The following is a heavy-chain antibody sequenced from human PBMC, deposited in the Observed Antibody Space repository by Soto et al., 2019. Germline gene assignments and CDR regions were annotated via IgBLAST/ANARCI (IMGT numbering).Heavy chain of an antibody. V-gene: IGHV3-33*01. J-gene: IGHJ4*02. D-gene: IGHD1-26*01. CDR1: GFTFSSYG. CDR2: IWYDGSNK. CDR3: ARDRSVGASNFDY. Sequence: GGSLRLSCAASGFTFSSYGMHWVRQAPGKGLEWVAVIWYDGSNKYYADSVKGRFTISRDNSKNTLYLQMNSLRAEDTAVYYCARDRSVGASNFDYWGQGTLVTVSS.